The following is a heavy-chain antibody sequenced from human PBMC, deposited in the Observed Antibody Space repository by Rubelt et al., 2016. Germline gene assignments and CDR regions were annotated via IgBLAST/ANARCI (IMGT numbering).Heavy chain of an antibody. CDR3: AKGDKTICYYDNGLDY. CDR2: ITGSGGGT. V-gene: IGHV3-23*04. CDR1: GFTFSSYG. D-gene: IGHD3-16*01. J-gene: IGHJ4*02. Sequence: EVRLVESGGGLEQPGGSLRLSCVASGFTFSSYGMHWVRQAPGKGLEWVSGITGSGGGTYYADSVKGRFTISRDNSKETLYLQRNGLVSEDNAVYYWAKGDKTICYYDNGLDYWGQGILVTVSS.